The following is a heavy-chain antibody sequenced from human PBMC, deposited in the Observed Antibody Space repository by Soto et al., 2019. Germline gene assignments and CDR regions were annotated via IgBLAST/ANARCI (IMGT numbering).Heavy chain of an antibody. CDR3: ARGSGGSLPCVY. D-gene: IGHD2-15*01. Sequence: QVQLQQWGAGLLKPSETLSLTCAVYGGSFSGYYWSWIRQPPGKGLEWIGEINHSGSTNYNPSLKSRVTISVDTSKNQFSLKLSSVTAADTAVYYCARGSGGSLPCVYWGQGTLVTVSS. J-gene: IGHJ4*02. CDR1: GGSFSGYY. CDR2: INHSGST. V-gene: IGHV4-34*01.